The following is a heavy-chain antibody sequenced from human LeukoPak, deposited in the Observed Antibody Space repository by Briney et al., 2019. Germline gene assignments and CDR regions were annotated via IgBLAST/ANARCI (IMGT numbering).Heavy chain of an antibody. CDR3: ARSGLSRLDY. CDR1: GFTFTNYG. Sequence: GGSLRLSCAASGFTFTNYGMNWVRQAPGKGLEWVSGITPDAGRTYYADSVKGRFTIYRDNSKNTVYLQMNSLGAEDTAVYYCARSGLSRLDYWGQGTLVTVSS. CDR2: ITPDAGRT. J-gene: IGHJ4*02. V-gene: IGHV3-23*01. D-gene: IGHD4/OR15-4a*01.